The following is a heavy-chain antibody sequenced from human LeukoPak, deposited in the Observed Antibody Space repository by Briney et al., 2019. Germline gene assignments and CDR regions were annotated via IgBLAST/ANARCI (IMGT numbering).Heavy chain of an antibody. J-gene: IGHJ4*02. CDR2: VSAYNGNT. CDR1: GYTFTSYG. D-gene: IGHD2-2*02. V-gene: IGHV1-18*01. Sequence: GASVKVSCKASGYTFTSYGISWVRQAPGQGLEWMGWVSAYNGNTNYAQKLQGRVTMTTDTSTSTAYMELRSLRSDDTAVYYCARDHFAVVPAAIAQLDYWGQGTLVTVSS. CDR3: ARDHFAVVPAAIAQLDY.